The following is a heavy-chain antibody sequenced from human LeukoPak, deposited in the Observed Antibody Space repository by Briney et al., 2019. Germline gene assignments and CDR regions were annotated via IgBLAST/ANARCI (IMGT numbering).Heavy chain of an antibody. CDR3: ARGPKTSDGMDV. V-gene: IGHV1-8*01. CDR2: MNPNSGNT. Sequence: ASVKVSCKGSGYTFTSYDISWVRQATGQGLEWMGWMNPNSGNTGYAQKFQGRVTMTRNTSISTAYMELSSLRSEDTAVYYCARGPKTSDGMDVWGQGTMVTVSS. J-gene: IGHJ6*02. CDR1: GYTFTSYD.